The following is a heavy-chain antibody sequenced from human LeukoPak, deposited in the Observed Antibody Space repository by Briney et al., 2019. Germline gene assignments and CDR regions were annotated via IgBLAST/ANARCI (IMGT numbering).Heavy chain of an antibody. CDR1: GGSISSSSYY. CDR3: ARGVEMATITTSPYFDY. J-gene: IGHJ4*02. CDR2: IYYSGST. V-gene: IGHV4-39*01. D-gene: IGHD5-24*01. Sequence: SETLSLTCTVSGGSISSSSYYWCWIRQPPGKGLEWIGSIYYSGSTYYNPSLKSRVTISVETSKNQFSLKLSSVTAADTAVYYCARGVEMATITTSPYFDYWGQGTLVTVSS.